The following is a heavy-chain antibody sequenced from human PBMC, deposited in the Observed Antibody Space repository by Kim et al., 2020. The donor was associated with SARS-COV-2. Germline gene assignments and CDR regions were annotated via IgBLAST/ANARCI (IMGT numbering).Heavy chain of an antibody. D-gene: IGHD3-16*01. J-gene: IGHJ6*02. Sequence: SETLSLTCTVSGGSISSGGYYWSWIRQHPGKGLEWIGYIYYSGSTYYNPSLKSRGTISVDTSKNQFSLKLSSVTAADTAAYYCARDSVGAGMDVWGQGTPLTVSS. CDR2: IYYSGST. CDR1: GGSISSGGYY. V-gene: IGHV4-31*03. CDR3: ARDSVGAGMDV.